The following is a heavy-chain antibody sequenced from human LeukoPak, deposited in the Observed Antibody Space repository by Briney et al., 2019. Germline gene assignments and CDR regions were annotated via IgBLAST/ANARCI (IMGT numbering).Heavy chain of an antibody. CDR3: ARGGALWGRLGYYYYYMDV. V-gene: IGHV4-39*07. D-gene: IGHD7-27*01. J-gene: IGHJ6*03. CDR2: INHSGST. Sequence: SETLSLTCIVSGGSISSKSYYWSWIRQPPGKGLEWIGEINHSGSTNYNPSLKSRVTISVDTSKNQFSLKLSSVTAADTAVYYCARGGALWGRLGYYYYYMDVWGKGITVTVSS. CDR1: GGSISSKSYY.